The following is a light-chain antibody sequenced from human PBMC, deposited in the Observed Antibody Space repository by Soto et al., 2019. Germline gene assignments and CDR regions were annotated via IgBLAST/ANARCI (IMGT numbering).Light chain of an antibody. CDR1: QGISSF. CDR2: GAT. CDR3: QQFKSYVS. Sequence: IQLTQSPSSLSASVGERVTITCRASQGISSFLAWYQQEPGKAPKLLISGATTLQSGVPSRFSGSGSGTNFTLTISSLQPEDFATYYCQQFKSYVSFGQATRLEIK. V-gene: IGKV1-9*01. J-gene: IGKJ5*01.